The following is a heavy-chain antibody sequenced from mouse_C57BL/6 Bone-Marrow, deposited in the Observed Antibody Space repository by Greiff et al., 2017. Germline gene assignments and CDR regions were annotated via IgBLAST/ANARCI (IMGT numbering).Heavy chain of an antibody. CDR1: GYAFSSSW. V-gene: IGHV1-82*01. J-gene: IGHJ3*01. CDR2: IYPGDGDT. Sequence: VQLQQPGAELVMPGASVKLSCKASGYAFSSSWMNWVKQRPGKGLEWIGRIYPGDGDTNYNGKFKGKATLTADKSSSTAYMQLSSLTSEDSAVYFCAGVVAHWGQGTLVTVSA. D-gene: IGHD1-1*01. CDR3: AGVVAH.